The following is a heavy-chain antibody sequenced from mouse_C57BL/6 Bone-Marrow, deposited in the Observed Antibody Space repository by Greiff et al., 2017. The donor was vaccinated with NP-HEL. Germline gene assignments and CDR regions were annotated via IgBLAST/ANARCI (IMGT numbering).Heavy chain of an antibody. CDR1: GYTFTSYW. CDR2: IHPNSGST. V-gene: IGHV1-64*01. D-gene: IGHD1-1*01. Sequence: QVQLKESGAELVKPGASVKLSCKASGYTFTSYWMHWVKQRPGQGLEWIGMIHPNSGSTNYNEKFKSKATLTVDKSSSTAYMQLSSLTSEDSAVYYCAREITTVVGYAMDYWGQGTSVTVSS. CDR3: AREITTVVGYAMDY. J-gene: IGHJ4*01.